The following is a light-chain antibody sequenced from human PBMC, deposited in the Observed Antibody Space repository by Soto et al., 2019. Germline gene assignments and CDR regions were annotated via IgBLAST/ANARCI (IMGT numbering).Light chain of an antibody. CDR1: SSDVGGYNR. V-gene: IGLV2-18*02. Sequence: QSALTQPPSVSGSPGQSVTISCTGTSSDVGGYNRVSWYQQPPGKAPKLLIYDVSNRPSGGSTRFSGSKSGNTASLSISGFQVEDEADYYCTSYATGSAYVFGPGTKVTFL. J-gene: IGLJ1*01. CDR2: DVS. CDR3: TSYATGSAYV.